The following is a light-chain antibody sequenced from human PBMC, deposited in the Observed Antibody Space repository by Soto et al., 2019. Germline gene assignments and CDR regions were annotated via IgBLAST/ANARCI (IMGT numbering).Light chain of an antibody. CDR1: QSVSSSF. CDR3: QQYGSSPYT. J-gene: IGKJ2*01. V-gene: IGKV3-20*01. Sequence: EIVLAQSPGTLSLSPGESATLSCRASQSVSSSFLAWYQQKAGQAPRLLIYGASRRATGIPDRFSGSGSGTDFTLTISRLEPEDFAVYYCQQYGSSPYTFGLGTKVDIK. CDR2: GAS.